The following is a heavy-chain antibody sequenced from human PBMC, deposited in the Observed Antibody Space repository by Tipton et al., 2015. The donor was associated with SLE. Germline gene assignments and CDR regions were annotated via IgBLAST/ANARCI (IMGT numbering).Heavy chain of an antibody. V-gene: IGHV1-46*01. CDR3: ARWSMASGDY. J-gene: IGHJ4*02. D-gene: IGHD5-24*01. CDR2: INPSGGST. CDR1: GYTFTSYY. Sequence: QLVQSGAEVKKPGASVKVSCKASGYTFTSYYMHWVRQAPGQGLEWMGIINPSGGSTSYAQKFQGRVTMTRDTSTSTAYMELRSLRSDDTAVYYCARWSMASGDYWGQGTLVTVSS.